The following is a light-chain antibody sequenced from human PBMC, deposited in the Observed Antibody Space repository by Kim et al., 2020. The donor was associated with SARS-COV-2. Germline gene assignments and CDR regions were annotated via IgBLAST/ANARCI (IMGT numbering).Light chain of an antibody. CDR3: LLSYSGAWL. CDR2: DIS. CDR1: TGAVTSGHY. J-gene: IGLJ3*02. Sequence: PGGTVTLPCGSSTGAVTSGHYPYWFQQKPGQAPRTLIYDISNKHSWTPARFSGSLLGGKAALTLSGAQPEDEAEYYCLLSYSGAWLFGGGTKLTVL. V-gene: IGLV7-46*01.